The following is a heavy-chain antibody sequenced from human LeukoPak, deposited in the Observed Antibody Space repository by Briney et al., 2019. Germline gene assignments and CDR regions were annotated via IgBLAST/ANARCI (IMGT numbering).Heavy chain of an antibody. CDR1: GFTFSSYA. J-gene: IGHJ4*02. D-gene: IGHD6-13*01. V-gene: IGHV3-23*01. CDR2: ISGSDGIT. Sequence: GGSLRLSCAASGFTFSSYAMSWVRQAPGKGLEWVSAISGSDGITYYAGSVRGRFTISRDNSKTTLYLQMNSLRAEDTAVYYCAKDLDSSSWPLDYWGQGTLVTVSS. CDR3: AKDLDSSSWPLDY.